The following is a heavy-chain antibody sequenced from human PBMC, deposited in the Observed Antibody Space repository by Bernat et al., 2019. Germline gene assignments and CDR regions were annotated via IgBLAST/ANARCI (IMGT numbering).Heavy chain of an antibody. CDR2: IKQDGSEK. Sequence: EVQLVESGGGLVQPGGSLRLSCAASGFTFSSYWMSWVRQAPVKGLEWVANIKQDGSEKYYVDSVKGRFTISRDNAKNSLYLQMNSLRAEDTAVYYCARDPKRDSSGWYSDYWGQGTLVTVSS. D-gene: IGHD6-19*01. V-gene: IGHV3-7*03. CDR3: ARDPKRDSSGWYSDY. CDR1: GFTFSSYW. J-gene: IGHJ4*02.